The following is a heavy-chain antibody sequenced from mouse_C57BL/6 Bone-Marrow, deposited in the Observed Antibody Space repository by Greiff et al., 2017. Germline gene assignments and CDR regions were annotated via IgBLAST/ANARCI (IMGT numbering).Heavy chain of an antibody. CDR3: AREVYYGSTFDY. J-gene: IGHJ2*01. D-gene: IGHD1-1*01. V-gene: IGHV1-26*01. CDR1: GYTFTDYY. Sequence: EVQLQQSGPELVKPGASVKISCKASGYTFTDYYMNWVKQSHGKSLEWIGDINPNNGGTSYNQKFKGKATLTVAKSSSTAYMELRSLTSEDSAVYYCAREVYYGSTFDYWGQGTTLTVSS. CDR2: INPNNGGT.